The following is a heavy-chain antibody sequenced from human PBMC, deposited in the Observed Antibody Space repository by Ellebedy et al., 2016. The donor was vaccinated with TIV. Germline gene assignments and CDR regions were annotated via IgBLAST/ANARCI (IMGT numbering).Heavy chain of an antibody. CDR3: ARGDFEGSGSYYNRQYIDY. CDR2: ITPIFETP. J-gene: IGHJ4*02. Sequence: AASVKVSCKASGVTFTRYSITWVRQAPGQGLEWMGGITPIFETPKYAQKFQGRVTISADESTSTAYMELSSLRSEDTAVYYCARGDFEGSGSYYNRQYIDYWGQGTLVTVSS. D-gene: IGHD3-10*01. CDR1: GVTFTRYS. V-gene: IGHV1-69*13.